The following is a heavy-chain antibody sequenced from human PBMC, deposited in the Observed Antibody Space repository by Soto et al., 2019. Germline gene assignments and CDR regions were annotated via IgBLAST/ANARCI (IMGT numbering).Heavy chain of an antibody. CDR3: ARRGSGSHYDY. CDR1: GFTFSSYA. D-gene: IGHD1-26*01. CDR2: ISGSGDST. Sequence: EVQLLESGGGLVQPGGSLRLSCAASGFTFSSYAMRWVRQAPGKGLEWVSAISGSGDSTYYADSVKGRFTTSRDNSKNTLYLQMNSLRAEHTAVYYSARRGSGSHYDYWGQGTLVTVSS. V-gene: IGHV3-23*01. J-gene: IGHJ4*02.